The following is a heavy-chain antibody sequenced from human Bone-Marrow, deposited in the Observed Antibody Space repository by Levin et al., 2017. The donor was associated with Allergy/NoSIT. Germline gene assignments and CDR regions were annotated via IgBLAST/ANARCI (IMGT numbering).Heavy chain of an antibody. CDR3: ARDKRKVVVVPAAMSPGYYYYMDV. J-gene: IGHJ6*03. Sequence: AASVKVSCKASGGTFSSYAISWVRQAPGQGLEWMGRIIPILGIANYAQKFQGRVTITADKSTSTAYMELSSLRSEDTAVYYCARDKRKVVVVPAAMSPGYYYYMDVWGKGTTVTVSS. CDR2: IIPILGIA. D-gene: IGHD2-2*01. V-gene: IGHV1-69*04. CDR1: GGTFSSYA.